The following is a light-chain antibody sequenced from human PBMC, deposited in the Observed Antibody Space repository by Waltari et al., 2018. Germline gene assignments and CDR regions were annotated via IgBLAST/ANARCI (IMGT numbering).Light chain of an antibody. J-gene: IGKJ3*01. CDR2: AAS. CDR3: QQYYSTFFT. V-gene: IGKV1-NL1*01. CDR1: QGISNS. Sequence: DIQMTQSPSSLSASVGDRVTITCRASQGISNSLAWYQQKPGKAPKLLLYAASRLESGVPSRFSGSGSGTDYTLTISILQPEDFATYYCQQYYSTFFTFGPGTKVDIK.